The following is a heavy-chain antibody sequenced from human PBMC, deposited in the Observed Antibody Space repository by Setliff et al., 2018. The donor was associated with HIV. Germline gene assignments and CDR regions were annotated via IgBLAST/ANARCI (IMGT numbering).Heavy chain of an antibody. J-gene: IGHJ4*02. V-gene: IGHV4-61*05. D-gene: IGHD4-17*01. Sequence: PSETLSLTCTVSGDSISSGDYYWTWIRQPPGKGLEWIGEIYHSGTTNYNPSLKGRVTISVDKSKNQFSLKLSSVTAVDTAVYYCAKKGNGDYHFDYWGQGTLVTVSS. CDR1: GDSISSGDYY. CDR3: AKKGNGDYHFDY. CDR2: IYHSGTT.